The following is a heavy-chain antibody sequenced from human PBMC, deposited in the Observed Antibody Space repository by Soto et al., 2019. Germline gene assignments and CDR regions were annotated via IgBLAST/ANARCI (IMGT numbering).Heavy chain of an antibody. CDR3: ARNRDGYNPYCFDY. V-gene: IGHV4-59*01. CDR1: GGSISSYY. CDR2: IYYSGSP. D-gene: IGHD5-12*01. J-gene: IGHJ4*02. Sequence: SETLSLTCTVSGGSISSYYWTWIRQPPGKGLEWIGYIYYSGSPNYNPSLKSRVTISVDTSKNQFSLKLSSVTAADTAVYYCARNRDGYNPYCFDYWGQGTLVTVSS.